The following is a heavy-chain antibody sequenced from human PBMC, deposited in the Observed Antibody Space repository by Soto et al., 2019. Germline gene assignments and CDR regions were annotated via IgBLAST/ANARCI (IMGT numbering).Heavy chain of an antibody. D-gene: IGHD4-17*01. J-gene: IGHJ4*02. Sequence: SGPTLVNPTQTLTLTCTFSGFSLSTSGLRVSWIRQPPGKALEWLARIDWDDDKFYSTSLKTRLSISKDTSKNQVVLTMTNMDPVDTAXYYCARSNDSGDYFFDYWGQGTLVIFSS. V-gene: IGHV2-70*04. CDR1: GFSLSTSGLR. CDR3: ARSNDSGDYFFDY. CDR2: IDWDDDK.